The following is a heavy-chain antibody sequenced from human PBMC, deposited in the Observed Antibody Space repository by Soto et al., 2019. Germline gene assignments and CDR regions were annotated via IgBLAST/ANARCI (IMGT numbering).Heavy chain of an antibody. CDR2: IIPIFDTT. D-gene: IGHD1-26*01. CDR3: AVGLSGSYYQNGMDV. Sequence: VELVQSRSEVKKPGSSVKVSCKTSGSPFTSFDVNWVRQAPGQGLEWMGDIIPIFDTTNYAQKFQGRVTITADMATTTAYMELGSLRSDDTAVYFCAVGLSGSYYQNGMDVWGLGTTVIVS. J-gene: IGHJ6*02. CDR1: GSPFTSFD. V-gene: IGHV1-69*06.